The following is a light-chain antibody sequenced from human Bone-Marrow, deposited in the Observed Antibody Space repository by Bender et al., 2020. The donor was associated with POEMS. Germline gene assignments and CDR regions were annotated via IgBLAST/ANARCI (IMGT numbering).Light chain of an antibody. CDR1: SSNVGSYNF. V-gene: IGLV2-8*01. CDR2: EVS. J-gene: IGLJ2*01. CDR3: SSYAGRNNLV. Sequence: QSALTQPASVSGSPGQSITISCTGTSSNVGSYNFVSWYQHHLGKAPKLMIYEVSKRPSGVPDRFSGSKSGNTASLTVSGLQAEDEADYYCSSYAGRNNLVFGGGTKLTVL.